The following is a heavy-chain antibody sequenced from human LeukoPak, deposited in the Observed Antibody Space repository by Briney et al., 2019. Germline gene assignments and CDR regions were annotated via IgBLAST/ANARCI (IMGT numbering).Heavy chain of an antibody. CDR2: INSDGSST. CDR1: GFTFSSYW. J-gene: IGHJ3*02. Sequence: GGSLRLSCAASGFTFSSYWMHWVRQAPGKGLVWVSRINSDGSSTSYADSVKGRFTISRDNAKNTLYLQMNSLRAEDTAVYYCASIPPIIYGSSGYHDAFDIWGQGTMVTVSS. CDR3: ASIPPIIYGSSGYHDAFDI. D-gene: IGHD3-22*01. V-gene: IGHV3-74*01.